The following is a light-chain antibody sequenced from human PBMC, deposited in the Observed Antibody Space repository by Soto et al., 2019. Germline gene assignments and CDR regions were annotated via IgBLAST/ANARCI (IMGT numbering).Light chain of an antibody. Sequence: QSVLTQPASVSGSPGQSITISCTGTNSDVGGYNYVSWYQQHPGKAPKLMIYDVSNRPSGVSNRFSGSKSGNTASLTISGLQAEDEADYYCNSYTGSSTFVFGTGTKVTVL. CDR3: NSYTGSSTFV. CDR2: DVS. CDR1: NSDVGGYNY. J-gene: IGLJ1*01. V-gene: IGLV2-14*01.